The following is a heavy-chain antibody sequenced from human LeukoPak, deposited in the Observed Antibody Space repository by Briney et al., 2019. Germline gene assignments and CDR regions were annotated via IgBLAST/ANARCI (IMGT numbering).Heavy chain of an antibody. CDR1: GDSVSSNGVA. V-gene: IGHV6-1*01. J-gene: IGHJ4*02. Sequence: PSQTLSLTCAISGDSVSSNGVAWNWIRQSPSRGLEWLGRTYYRSNWYNDYAVSVKSRITINPDTSKNQFSLQLNSVTPEDTAVYFCARYMSSSKIFDYWGQGTLVTVSS. CDR2: TYYRSNWYN. D-gene: IGHD6-6*01. CDR3: ARYMSSSKIFDY.